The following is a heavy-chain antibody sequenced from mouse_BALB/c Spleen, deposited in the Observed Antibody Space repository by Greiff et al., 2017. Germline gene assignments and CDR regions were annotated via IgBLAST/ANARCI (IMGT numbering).Heavy chain of an antibody. CDR2: INPDSSTI. CDR1: GFDFSRYW. CDR3: ARPHYGSSLFDY. J-gene: IGHJ2*01. V-gene: IGHV4-1*02. Sequence: EVQLVESGGGLVQPGGSLKLSCAASGFDFSRYWMSWVRQAPGKGLEWIGEINPDSSTINYTPSLKDKFIISRDNAKNTLYLQMSKVRSEDTALYYCARPHYGSSLFDYWGQGTTLTVSS. D-gene: IGHD1-1*01.